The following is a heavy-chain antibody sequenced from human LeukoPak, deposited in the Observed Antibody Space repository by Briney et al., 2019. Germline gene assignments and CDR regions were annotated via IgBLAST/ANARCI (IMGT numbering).Heavy chain of an antibody. CDR1: GGAITNYY. Sequence: SETLSLTCGVSGGAITNYYWNWIRQAPGKGLEWLGYIYYSGSTNYNPSLKSRVTISVDTSKYQFSLKLSSVTAADTAVYYCARGGYYYGMDVWGQGTTVTVSS. J-gene: IGHJ6*02. CDR3: ARGGYYYGMDV. CDR2: IYYSGST. V-gene: IGHV4-59*01.